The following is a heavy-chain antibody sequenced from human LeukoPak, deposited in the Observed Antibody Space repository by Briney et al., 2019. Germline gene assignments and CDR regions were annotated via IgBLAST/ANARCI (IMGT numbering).Heavy chain of an antibody. CDR3: AGRMAEAGPRGSTFDI. Sequence: SETLSLTCTVSGGSISSYYWSWIRQPPGKGLEWIGYIYYSGSTNYNPSLKSRVTISVDTSKNHFSLRLSSMTAADTAVYYCAGRMAEAGPRGSTFDIWGQGTMVTVSS. V-gene: IGHV4-59*01. D-gene: IGHD6-13*01. J-gene: IGHJ3*02. CDR1: GGSISSYY. CDR2: IYYSGST.